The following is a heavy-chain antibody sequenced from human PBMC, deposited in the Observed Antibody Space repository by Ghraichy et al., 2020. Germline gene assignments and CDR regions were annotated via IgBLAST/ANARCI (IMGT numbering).Heavy chain of an antibody. V-gene: IGHV3-23*01. D-gene: IGHD3-22*01. J-gene: IGHJ4*02. Sequence: GGSLRLSCAASGFTFSSYAMSWVRQAPGKGLEWVSTISGSGGSTYYADSVKGRFTISRDNSKNTLYLQMNSLRAEDTAVYYCAKDWNYYDSSGRYYFDYWGQGTLVTVSS. CDR2: ISGSGGST. CDR1: GFTFSSYA. CDR3: AKDWNYYDSSGRYYFDY.